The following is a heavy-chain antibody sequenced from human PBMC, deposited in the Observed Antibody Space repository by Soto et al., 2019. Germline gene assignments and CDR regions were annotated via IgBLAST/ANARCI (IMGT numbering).Heavy chain of an antibody. V-gene: IGHV3-21*01. CDR3: AWGGGITGVDYMDV. CDR1: GFTFSHYS. Sequence: EVQLVESGGGLVKPGESLRLACAASGFTFSHYSMNWVRQAPGKGLEWVSSMSSTGSFMYYADSVKGRFTISRDSAKGVLDLQMNTLRGQDSAVYYCAWGGGITGVDYMDVWGKGTTVIVSS. J-gene: IGHJ6*03. D-gene: IGHD2-8*02. CDR2: MSSTGSFM.